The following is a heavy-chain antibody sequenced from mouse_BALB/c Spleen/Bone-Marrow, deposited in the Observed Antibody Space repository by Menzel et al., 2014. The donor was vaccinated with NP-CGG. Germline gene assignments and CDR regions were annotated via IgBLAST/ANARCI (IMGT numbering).Heavy chain of an antibody. V-gene: IGHV1S81*02. Sequence: QVQPQQSGAELVKPGASVKLSCKASGYTFTSYYIYWVKQRPGQGLEWIGEINPSNGGTNFNEKFKSKATLTVDKSSSTAYMQLSSLTSEDSAVYYCTRSRRAMDYWGQGTSVTVSS. D-gene: IGHD2-12*01. CDR3: TRSRRAMDY. CDR2: INPSNGGT. CDR1: GYTFTSYY. J-gene: IGHJ4*01.